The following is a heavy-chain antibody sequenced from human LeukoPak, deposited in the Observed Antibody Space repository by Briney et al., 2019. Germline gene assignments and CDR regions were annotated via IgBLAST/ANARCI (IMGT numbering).Heavy chain of an antibody. CDR3: ARSSTGTTYFDY. D-gene: IGHD1-7*01. Sequence: GASVMVSCKASGGTFSSYAISWVRQAPGQGLEWMGRIIPILGIANYAQKFQGRVTITADKSTSTAYMELSSLRSEDTAVYYCARSSTGTTYFDYWGQGTLVTVSS. CDR2: IIPILGIA. J-gene: IGHJ4*02. V-gene: IGHV1-69*04. CDR1: GGTFSSYA.